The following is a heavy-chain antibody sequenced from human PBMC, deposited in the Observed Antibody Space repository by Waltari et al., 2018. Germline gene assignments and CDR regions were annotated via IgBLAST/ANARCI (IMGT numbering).Heavy chain of an antibody. D-gene: IGHD3-16*01. CDR1: GLTFSIFA. CDR3: AKDHGVAY. CDR2: ISNSGGDT. V-gene: IGHV3-23*01. J-gene: IGHJ4*02. Sequence: HLLESGGGLVQPGGSVRLYCSDSGLTFSIFAMSWVRQAPGKGLEWVSGISNSGGDTYYTDSVKGRFTISRDNSKKTLYLQMNSLRVEDTAVYYCAKDHGVAYWGQGTLVTVSS.